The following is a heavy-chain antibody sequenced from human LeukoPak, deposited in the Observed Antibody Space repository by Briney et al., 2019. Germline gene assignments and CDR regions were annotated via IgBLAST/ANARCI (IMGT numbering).Heavy chain of an antibody. CDR1: GGSFSGYY. D-gene: IGHD5-18*01. J-gene: IGHJ4*02. Sequence: SETLSLTCAVYGGSFSGYYWSWIRQPPGKGLEWIGEINHSGSTNYNPSLKSRVTISVDTSKNQFSLKLSSVTAADTAVYYCARGDRGYNYGPFDCWGQGTLVTVSS. CDR2: INHSGST. V-gene: IGHV4-34*01. CDR3: ARGDRGYNYGPFDC.